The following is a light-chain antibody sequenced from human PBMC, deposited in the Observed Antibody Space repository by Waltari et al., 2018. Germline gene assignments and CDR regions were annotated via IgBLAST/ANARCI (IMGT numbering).Light chain of an antibody. CDR2: SNN. Sequence: QSVLTQPPSASGTPGQTVTISCSGSRSNVGSNTVNWFQQFPGTAPKLLIYSNNQRPSGVPDRFSGSKSGPSASLAISGLQSEDEADYYCAAWDDSLNAYVFGTGTQVPVL. J-gene: IGLJ1*01. CDR3: AAWDDSLNAYV. V-gene: IGLV1-44*01. CDR1: RSNVGSNT.